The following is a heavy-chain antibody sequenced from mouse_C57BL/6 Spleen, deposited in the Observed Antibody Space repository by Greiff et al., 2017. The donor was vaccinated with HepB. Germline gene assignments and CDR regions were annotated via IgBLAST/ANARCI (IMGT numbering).Heavy chain of an antibody. D-gene: IGHD1-1*01. CDR1: GYTFTSYW. V-gene: IGHV1-55*01. Sequence: VQLQQPGAELVKPGASVKMSCKASGYTFTSYWITWVKQRPGQGLEWIGDIYPGSGSTNYNEKFKSKATLTVDTSSSTAYMQRSSLTSEDSAVYYCARKDYGSRGGFAYWGQGTLVTVSA. CDR2: IYPGSGST. CDR3: ARKDYGSRGGFAY. J-gene: IGHJ3*01.